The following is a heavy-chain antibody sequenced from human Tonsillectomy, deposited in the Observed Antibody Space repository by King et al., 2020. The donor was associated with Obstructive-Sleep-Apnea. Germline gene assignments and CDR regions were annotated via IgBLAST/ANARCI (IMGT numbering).Heavy chain of an antibody. CDR2: IYYSGST. CDR1: GGSISSYY. CDR3: ARESVALVGATIDY. Sequence: QVQLQESGTGLVKPSETLSLTCTVSGGSISSYYWSWIRQPPGKGLEWIGYIYYSGSTNYNPSLKSRVTISVDTSKNQFSLKLSSVTAADTAVYYCARESVALVGATIDYWGQGTLVTVSS. D-gene: IGHD1-26*01. V-gene: IGHV4-59*01. J-gene: IGHJ4*02.